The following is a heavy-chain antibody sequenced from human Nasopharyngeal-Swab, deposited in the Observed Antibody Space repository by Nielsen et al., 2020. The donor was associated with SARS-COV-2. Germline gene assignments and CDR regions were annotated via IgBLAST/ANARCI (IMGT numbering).Heavy chain of an antibody. D-gene: IGHD3-10*01. Sequence: GGSLRLSCVASGFTFTCYEMNWVRQAPGKGLEWISYISSRGNTIYYADPVKGRFTIPTDNPKNSLYVQMNSLGVEATAIYYVCVGTPRGMDDWGQGTTVTVSS. J-gene: IGHJ6*02. CDR1: GFTFTCYE. CDR2: ISSRGNTI. CDR3: CVGTPRGMDD. V-gene: IGHV3-48*03.